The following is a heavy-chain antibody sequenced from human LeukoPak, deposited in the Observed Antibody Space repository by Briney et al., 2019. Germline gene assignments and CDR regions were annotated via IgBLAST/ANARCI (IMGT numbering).Heavy chain of an antibody. Sequence: GASVKVSCKASGGTFSSYAISWVRQAPGQGLEWTGRIIPILGIANYAQKFQGRVTITADKSTSTAYMELSSLRSEDTAVYYCARGTMDRYYDSSGYDYWGQGTLVTVSS. D-gene: IGHD3-22*01. V-gene: IGHV1-69*04. CDR1: GGTFSSYA. CDR2: IIPILGIA. J-gene: IGHJ4*02. CDR3: ARGTMDRYYDSSGYDY.